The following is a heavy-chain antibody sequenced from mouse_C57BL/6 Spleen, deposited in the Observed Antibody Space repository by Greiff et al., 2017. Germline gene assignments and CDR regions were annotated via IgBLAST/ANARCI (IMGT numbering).Heavy chain of an antibody. V-gene: IGHV2-5*01. D-gene: IGHD1-1*01. J-gene: IGHJ1*03. Sequence: QVQLQQSGPGLVQPSQSLSITCTVSGFSLTSYGVHWVRQSPGKGLEWLGVIWRGGSTDYNAAFMSRLSITKDNSKSQVFFKMNSLQADDTAIYYCAKDDYGSSYDWYFDVWGTGTTVTVSS. CDR2: IWRGGST. CDR3: AKDDYGSSYDWYFDV. CDR1: GFSLTSYG.